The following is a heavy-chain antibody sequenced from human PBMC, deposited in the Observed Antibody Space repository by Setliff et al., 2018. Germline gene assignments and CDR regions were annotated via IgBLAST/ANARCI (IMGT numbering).Heavy chain of an antibody. J-gene: IGHJ5*02. Sequence: SLKISCKGSGFSFTDFWIGWVRQMPRKGLEWMGLIYAGDSDTRYNPSFQGRVTMSADKSINTAYLQWSSLKASDTAIYYCARQKSTGSGNNWFDPWGQGTLVTVSS. CDR1: GFSFTDFW. CDR3: ARQKSTGSGNNWFDP. D-gene: IGHD3-10*01. CDR2: IYAGDSDT. V-gene: IGHV5-51*01.